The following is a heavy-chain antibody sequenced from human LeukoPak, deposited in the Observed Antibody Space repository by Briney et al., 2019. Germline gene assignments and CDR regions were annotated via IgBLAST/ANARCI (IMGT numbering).Heavy chain of an antibody. D-gene: IGHD2-2*01. J-gene: IGHJ5*02. CDR1: GFTFDDYA. CDR2: ISWNSGSI. CDR3: ASSRGPYCSSTSCSGSWFDP. Sequence: PGGSLRLSCAASGFTFDDYAMHWVRQAPGKGLEWVSGISWNSGSIGYADSVKGRFTISRDNAKNSLYLQMNSLRAEDTALYYRASSRGPYCSSTSCSGSWFDPWGQGTLVTVSS. V-gene: IGHV3-9*01.